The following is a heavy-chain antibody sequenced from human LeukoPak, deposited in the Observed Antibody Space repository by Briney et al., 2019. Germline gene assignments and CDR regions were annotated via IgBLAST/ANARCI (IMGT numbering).Heavy chain of an antibody. CDR2: IWYDGSNK. D-gene: IGHD4-17*01. CDR1: GFTFRSYG. V-gene: IGHV3-33*01. J-gene: IGHJ4*02. Sequence: GGSLRLTCEASGFTFRSYGMHWVRQAPGKGLEWVAVIWYDGSNKYYADSVKGRFTISRDNSKNTLYLQMNSLRADDTAVYSCAREAVTTPSFDYWGQGTLVTVSS. CDR3: AREAVTTPSFDY.